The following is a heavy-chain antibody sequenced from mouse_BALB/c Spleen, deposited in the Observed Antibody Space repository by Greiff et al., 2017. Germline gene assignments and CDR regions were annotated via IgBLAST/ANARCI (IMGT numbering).Heavy chain of an antibody. J-gene: IGHJ2*01. D-gene: IGHD2-3*01. V-gene: IGHV1-69*02. Sequence: QVQLQQPGAELVKPGAPVKLSCKASGYTFTSYWMNWVKQRPGRGLEWIGRIDPSDSETHYNQKFKDKATLTVDKSSSTAYIQLSSLTSEDSAVYYCARYDGYYYFDYWGQGTTLTVSS. CDR2: IDPSDSET. CDR3: ARYDGYYYFDY. CDR1: GYTFTSYW.